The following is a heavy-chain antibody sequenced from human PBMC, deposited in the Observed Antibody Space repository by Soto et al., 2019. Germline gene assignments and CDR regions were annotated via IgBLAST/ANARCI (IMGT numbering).Heavy chain of an antibody. Sequence: SVKVSFKASGGTFSSYAISWLRQAPGQGLEWMGGIIPIFGTANYAQKFQGRVTITADKSTSTAYMELSSLRSEDTAVYYCARSQYYDFWSGSPYYYYYGMDVWGQGTTVTVSS. CDR3: ARSQYYDFWSGSPYYYYYGMDV. D-gene: IGHD3-3*01. CDR2: IIPIFGTA. J-gene: IGHJ6*02. CDR1: GGTFSSYA. V-gene: IGHV1-69*06.